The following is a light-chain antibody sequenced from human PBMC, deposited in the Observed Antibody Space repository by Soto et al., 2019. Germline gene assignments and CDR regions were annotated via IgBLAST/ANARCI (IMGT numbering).Light chain of an antibody. CDR3: CSYAGDSTDVV. CDR1: SSDVGSYNL. Sequence: QSALTQPASVSGSPGQSITISCTGTSSDVGSYNLVSWYQQHPGKAPKLMIYEGSKRPSGVSNRFSGSKSGNTASLTISGLQAEDEADYYCCSYAGDSTDVVFGGGTQLTVL. CDR2: EGS. J-gene: IGLJ2*01. V-gene: IGLV2-23*01.